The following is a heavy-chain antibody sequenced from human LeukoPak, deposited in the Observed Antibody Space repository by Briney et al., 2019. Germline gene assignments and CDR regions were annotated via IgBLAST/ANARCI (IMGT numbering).Heavy chain of an antibody. CDR2: ISAYNGNT. V-gene: IGHV1-18*01. J-gene: IGHJ4*02. D-gene: IGHD1-26*01. Sequence: GASVKVCCKASGYTFTSYGISWVRQAPGQGLEWMGWISAYNGNTNYAQKLQGRVTMTTDTSTSTAYMELRSLRSDDTAVYYCASENLGATWYYWGQGTLVTVSS. CDR1: GYTFTSYG. CDR3: ASENLGATWYY.